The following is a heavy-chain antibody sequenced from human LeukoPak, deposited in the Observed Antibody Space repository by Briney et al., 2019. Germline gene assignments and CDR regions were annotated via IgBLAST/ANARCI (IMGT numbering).Heavy chain of an antibody. J-gene: IGHJ4*02. D-gene: IGHD3-16*02. V-gene: IGHV3-73*01. CDR3: TSESQRGFSVWGSYRSIALRKFDY. CDR2: IRSKADNYAT. Sequence: PGGSLRLSCAASGFSFSGSAVHWVRQASGKGLEWVGRIRSKADNYATTYAASVKGRFTISREDSKNTAYLQMNSLKTEDTAVYYCTSESQRGFSVWGSYRSIALRKFDYWGQGTLVTVSS. CDR1: GFSFSGSA.